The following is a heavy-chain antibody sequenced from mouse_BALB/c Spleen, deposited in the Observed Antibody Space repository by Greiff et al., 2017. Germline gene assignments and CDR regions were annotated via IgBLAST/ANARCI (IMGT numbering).Heavy chain of an antibody. J-gene: IGHJ2*01. CDR2: ISSGGGST. Sequence: EVKVVESGGGLVKPGGSLKLSCAASGFAFSSYDMSWVRQTPEKRLEWVAYISSGGGSTYYPDTVKGRFTISRDNAKNTLYLQMSSLKSEDTAMYYCARHKATVVDFDYWGQGTTLTVSS. D-gene: IGHD1-1*01. CDR1: GFAFSSYD. V-gene: IGHV5-12-1*01. CDR3: ARHKATVVDFDY.